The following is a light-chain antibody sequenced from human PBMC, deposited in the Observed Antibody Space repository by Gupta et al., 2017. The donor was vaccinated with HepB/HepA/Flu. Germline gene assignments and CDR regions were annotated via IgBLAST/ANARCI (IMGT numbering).Light chain of an antibody. CDR1: PSNIGSNF. Sequence: QSILTQPPSVSGTPGQKVIISCSGNPSNIGSNFVYWYRQVPGTAPKLLVFRDNQRPSGVPDRFSDSRSGTSASLAISGLRPEDECDYYCATWYDNLSSTSVVFGGGTKVTV. J-gene: IGLJ2*01. V-gene: IGLV1-47*01. CDR2: RDN. CDR3: ATWYDNLSSTSVV.